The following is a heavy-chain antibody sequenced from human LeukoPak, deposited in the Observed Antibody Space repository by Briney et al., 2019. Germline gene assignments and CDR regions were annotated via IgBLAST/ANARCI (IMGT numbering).Heavy chain of an antibody. CDR2: IYYSGST. CDR3: ARVRWFPRAFDI. V-gene: IGHV4-39*07. J-gene: IGHJ3*02. CDR1: GGSISSSSYY. D-gene: IGHD4-23*01. Sequence: PSETLSLTCTVSGGSISSSSYYWGWIRQPPGKGLEWIGSIYYSGSTYYNPSLKSRVTISVDTSKKQFSLKLSSVTAADTAVYYCARVRWFPRAFDIWGQGTMVTVSS.